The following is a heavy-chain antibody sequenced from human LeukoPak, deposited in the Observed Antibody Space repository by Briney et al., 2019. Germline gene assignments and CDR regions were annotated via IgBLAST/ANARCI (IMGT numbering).Heavy chain of an antibody. Sequence: SETLSLTCTVSGGSISSSSYYWGWIRQPPGKGLEWIGSIYYSGSTYYNPSLKSRVTISVDTSKNQFSLKLGSVTAADTAVYYCARGPDDSSGYYQMRDAFDIWGQGTMVTVSS. CDR2: IYYSGST. CDR3: ARGPDDSSGYYQMRDAFDI. CDR1: GGSISSSSYY. D-gene: IGHD3-22*01. V-gene: IGHV4-39*07. J-gene: IGHJ3*02.